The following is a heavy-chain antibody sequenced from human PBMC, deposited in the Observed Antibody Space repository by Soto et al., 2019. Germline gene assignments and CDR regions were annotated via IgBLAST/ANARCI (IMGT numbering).Heavy chain of an antibody. CDR1: GGTFSSYA. J-gene: IGHJ6*02. V-gene: IGHV1-69*01. D-gene: IGHD5-12*01. CDR2: IIPIFGTA. CDR3: AREVVATSSYYYYCMDV. Sequence: QVQLVQSGAEVKKPGSSVKVSCKASGGTFSSYAISWVRQAPGQGLEWMGGIIPIFGTANYAQKFQGRVTITADESTSTAYMELSSLRSEGTAVYYCAREVVATSSYYYYCMDVWGQGTTVTVSS.